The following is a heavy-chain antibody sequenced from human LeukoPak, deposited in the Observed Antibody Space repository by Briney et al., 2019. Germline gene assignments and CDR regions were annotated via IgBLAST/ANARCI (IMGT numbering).Heavy chain of an antibody. J-gene: IGHJ4*02. V-gene: IGHV1-18*01. CDR1: GYTFTSYG. CDR3: ARDSDYYDSSGYYTPLDY. D-gene: IGHD3-22*01. CDR2: ISAYNGNT. Sequence: ASVKVSCKASGYTFTSYGISWVRQAPGQGLEWMGWISAYNGNTNYAQKLQGRVTITADKSTSTAYMELSSLRSEDTAVYYCARDSDYYDSSGYYTPLDYWGQGTLVTVSS.